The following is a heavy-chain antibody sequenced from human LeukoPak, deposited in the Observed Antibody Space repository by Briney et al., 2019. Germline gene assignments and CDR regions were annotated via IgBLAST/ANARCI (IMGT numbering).Heavy chain of an antibody. V-gene: IGHV3-30*02. CDR2: IRYDGSNK. D-gene: IGHD3-9*01. J-gene: IGHJ6*03. CDR1: GFTFSSYG. Sequence: PGGSLRLSCAASGFTFSSYGMHWVRQAPGKGLEWVAFIRYDGSNKYYADSVKGRFTISRDNSKNTLYLQMNSLRAEDTAVYYCANCYYDILDYYYMDVWGKGTTVTISS. CDR3: ANCYYDILDYYYMDV.